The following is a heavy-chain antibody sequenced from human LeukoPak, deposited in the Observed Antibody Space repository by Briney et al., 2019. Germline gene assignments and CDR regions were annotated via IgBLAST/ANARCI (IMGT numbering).Heavy chain of an antibody. CDR3: AKDPGWGYYGERAGYFDY. J-gene: IGHJ4*02. CDR2: ISGSGGST. CDR1: GFTFSSYA. Sequence: PGGSLRLSCAASGFTFSSYAMSWVRQAPGKGLEWVSAISGSGGSTYYADSVKGRFTISRDNSKNTLYLQMNSLRAEDTAVYYCAKDPGWGYYGERAGYFDYWGQGTLVTVSS. V-gene: IGHV3-23*01. D-gene: IGHD4-17*01.